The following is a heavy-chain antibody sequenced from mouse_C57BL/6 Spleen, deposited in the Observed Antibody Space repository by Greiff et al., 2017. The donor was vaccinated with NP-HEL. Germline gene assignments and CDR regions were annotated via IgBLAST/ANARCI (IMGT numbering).Heavy chain of an antibody. D-gene: IGHD1-1*01. CDR1: GFTFSDYY. CDR2: ISNGGGST. V-gene: IGHV5-12*01. J-gene: IGHJ1*03. CDR3: ARHENYYGSSHWYFDV. Sequence: EVKVVESGGGLVQPGGSLKLSCAASGFTFSDYYMYWVRQTPEKRLEWVAYISNGGGSTYYPDTVKGRFTISRDNAKNTLYLQMSRLKSEDTAMYYCARHENYYGSSHWYFDVWGTGTTVTVSS.